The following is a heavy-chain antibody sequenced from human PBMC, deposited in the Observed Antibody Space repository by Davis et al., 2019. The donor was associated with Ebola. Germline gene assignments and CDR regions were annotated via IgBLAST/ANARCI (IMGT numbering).Heavy chain of an antibody. CDR3: TSTGPSTDIDY. D-gene: IGHD3-9*01. CDR1: GFTFSGSA. CDR2: IRSKANSYAT. J-gene: IGHJ4*02. Sequence: GESLKISCAASGFTFSGSAMHWVRQASGKGLEWVGRIRSKANSYATAYAASVKGRFTISRDDSKNTAYLQMNSLKTEDTAVYYCTSTGPSTDIDYWGQGTLVTVSS. V-gene: IGHV3-73*01.